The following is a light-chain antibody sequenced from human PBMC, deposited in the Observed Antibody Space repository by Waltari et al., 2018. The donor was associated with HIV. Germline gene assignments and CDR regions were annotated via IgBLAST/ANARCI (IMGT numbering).Light chain of an antibody. V-gene: IGLV1-40*01. CDR3: QSFDSSLTTSGVI. J-gene: IGLJ2*01. CDR2: ANS. CDR1: SSNLGAGYD. Sequence: QSVLTQPPSVSGAPGQRVTISCTGSSSNLGAGYDVHWYQQLPGTAPKLLLYANSKRPSGGPDRFSGSKSGSSASLAITGLQAEDEAHYYCQSFDSSLTTSGVIFGGGTKLTVL.